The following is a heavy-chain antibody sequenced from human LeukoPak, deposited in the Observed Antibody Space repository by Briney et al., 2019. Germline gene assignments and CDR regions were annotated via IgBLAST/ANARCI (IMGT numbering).Heavy chain of an antibody. V-gene: IGHV4-34*01. CDR1: GGSFSGYY. Sequence: PSETLSLTCAVYGGSFSGYYWSWIRQPPGKGLEWIGEIDHSGSTNYNPSLKSRVTISVDRSKNQFSLNLNSVTAADTAVFYCARRTLLWFGDSELDSWGQGTLVTVSS. CDR3: ARRTLLWFGDSELDS. J-gene: IGHJ4*02. D-gene: IGHD3-10*01. CDR2: IDHSGST.